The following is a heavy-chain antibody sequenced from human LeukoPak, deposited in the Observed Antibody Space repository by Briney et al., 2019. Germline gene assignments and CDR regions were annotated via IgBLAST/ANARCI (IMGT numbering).Heavy chain of an antibody. CDR1: GGSISSSSYY. CDR2: IYYSGST. Sequence: SETLSLTCTVSGGSISSSSYYWGWIRQPPGKGLEWIGSIYYSGSTYYNPSLKSRVTISVDTSKNQFSLKLSSVTAADTAVYYCASYGFWSGYYDDPWGQGTLVTVSS. J-gene: IGHJ5*02. D-gene: IGHD3-3*01. V-gene: IGHV4-39*01. CDR3: ASYGFWSGYYDDP.